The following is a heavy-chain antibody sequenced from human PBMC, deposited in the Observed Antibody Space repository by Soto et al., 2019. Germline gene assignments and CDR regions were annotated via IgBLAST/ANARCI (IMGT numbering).Heavy chain of an antibody. J-gene: IGHJ4*02. V-gene: IGHV3-11*06. CDR2: ITSRSYT. D-gene: IGHD3-22*01. Sequence: QVQLVESGGGLVKPGGSLRLSCAASGFTFSDYYMSWIRQAPGKGLEWVSDITSRSYTNYADSVRGRFTISRDNAKNSLYLQMNSLRVEDTALYYCARVSGGYYDTDYWGQRTLVTVSS. CDR3: ARVSGGYYDTDY. CDR1: GFTFSDYY.